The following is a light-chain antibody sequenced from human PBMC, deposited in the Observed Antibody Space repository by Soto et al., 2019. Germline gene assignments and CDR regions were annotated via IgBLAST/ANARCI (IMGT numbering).Light chain of an antibody. J-gene: IGKJ1*01. CDR3: QQYNNWPWT. V-gene: IGKV3-15*01. CDR1: QTVSSD. CDR2: GAS. Sequence: EIVMTQSPATLSVSPGERATLSCRASQTVSSDLAWYQQKPGQAPRLLIYGASTRATGIPARFSGSGSGTDFTLTISSLQSEDFAVYSCQQYNNWPWTFGQGTKVDIK.